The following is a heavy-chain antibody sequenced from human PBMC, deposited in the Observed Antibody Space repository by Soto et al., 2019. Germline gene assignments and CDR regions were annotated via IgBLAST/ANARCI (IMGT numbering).Heavy chain of an antibody. CDR3: AREVNQGSWADY. CDR2: ILPIFGTA. CDR1: GGTFSSYA. V-gene: IGHV1-69*01. J-gene: IGHJ4*02. Sequence: QVQLVQSGAELKKTRSSVKVSCKASGGTFSSYAISWVRQAPGQGLERMGGILPIFGTANYAQKFQGRVTITADESTSTAYMELSSLRSEDTAVYYCAREVNQGSWADYWGQGTLVTVSS. D-gene: IGHD6-13*01.